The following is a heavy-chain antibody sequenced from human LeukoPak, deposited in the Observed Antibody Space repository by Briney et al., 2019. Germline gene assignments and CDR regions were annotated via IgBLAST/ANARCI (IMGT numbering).Heavy chain of an antibody. V-gene: IGHV4-30-2*01. J-gene: IGHJ3*02. CDR3: AREVVRARDAFDI. CDR2: IYHSGST. D-gene: IGHD3-10*01. Sequence: SETLSLTCTVSGGSISSGGYYWSWIRQPPGKGLEWIGYIYHSGSTYYNPSLKSRVTISVDRSKNQFSLKLSSVTAADTAVYYCAREVVRARDAFDIWGQGTMVTVSS. CDR1: GGSISSGGYY.